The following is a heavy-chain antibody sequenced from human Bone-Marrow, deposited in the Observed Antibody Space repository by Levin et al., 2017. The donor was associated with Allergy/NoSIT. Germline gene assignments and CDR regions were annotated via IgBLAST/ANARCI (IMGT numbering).Heavy chain of an antibody. J-gene: IGHJ4*02. CDR1: GYTFTGYY. Sequence: PGGSLRLSCKASGYTFTGYYMHWVRQAPGQGLEWMGWINPNSGGTNYAQKFQGRVTMTRDTSISTAYMELSRLRSDDTAVYYCARDILSFQQLAQIGYYFDYWGQGTLVTVSS. V-gene: IGHV1-2*02. CDR2: INPNSGGT. CDR3: ARDILSFQQLAQIGYYFDY. D-gene: IGHD6-13*01.